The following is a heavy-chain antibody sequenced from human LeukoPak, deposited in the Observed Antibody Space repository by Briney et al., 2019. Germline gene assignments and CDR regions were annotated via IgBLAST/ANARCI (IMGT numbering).Heavy chain of an antibody. D-gene: IGHD3-9*01. CDR1: GGSISSYY. CDR3: ARLILTGYFRDGDWFDP. J-gene: IGHJ5*02. V-gene: IGHV4-39*01. Sequence: SETLPLTCTVSGGSISSYYWGWIRQPPGKGLEWIGSLDYSGSTYYNPSLKSRVTISVDTSKNQFSLKLSSVTAADTAVYYCARLILTGYFRDGDWFDPWGQGSLVTVSS. CDR2: LDYSGST.